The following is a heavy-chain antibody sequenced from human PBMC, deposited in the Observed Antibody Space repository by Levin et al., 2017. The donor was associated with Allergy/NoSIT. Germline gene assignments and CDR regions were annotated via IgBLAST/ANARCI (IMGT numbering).Heavy chain of an antibody. CDR2: IYHSGST. J-gene: IGHJ4*02. Sequence: PSQTLSLPCAVSGGSIRNSDWWSWVRQPPEKGLEWIAEIYHSGSTNYNPSLKSRVTISVDKSKNQFSLKLSSVTAADTAVYYCARRKSGSGSYFDYWGQGTLVIVSS. CDR3: ARRKSGSGSYFDY. V-gene: IGHV4-4*02. D-gene: IGHD3-10*01. CDR1: GGSIRNSDW.